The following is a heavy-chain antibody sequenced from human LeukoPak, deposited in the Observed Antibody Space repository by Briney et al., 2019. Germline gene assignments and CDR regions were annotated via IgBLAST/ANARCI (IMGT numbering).Heavy chain of an antibody. CDR1: GFTFDDYA. CDR2: ISWNSGNI. Sequence: GGSLRLPCAASGFTFDDYAMHWVRQAPGKGLEWVSGISWNSGNIGYADSVKGRFTISRDNAKNSLYLQMNSRRAEDTALYYCTKGGYDSSGYYYVYFQHWGQGTLVTVSS. V-gene: IGHV3-9*01. D-gene: IGHD3-22*01. J-gene: IGHJ1*01. CDR3: TKGGYDSSGYYYVYFQH.